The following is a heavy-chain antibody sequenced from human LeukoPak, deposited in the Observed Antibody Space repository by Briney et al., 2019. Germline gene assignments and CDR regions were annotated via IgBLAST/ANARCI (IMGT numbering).Heavy chain of an antibody. CDR1: GYTFTSYA. CDR2: INAGNGNT. CDR3: ARAGRQWPPHFDY. Sequence: AASVKVSCKASGYTFTSYAMHWVRQAPGQRLEWMGWINAGNGNTKYSQEFQGRVTITRDTSASTAYMELSSLRSEDMAVYYCARAGRQWPPHFDYWGQGTLVTVSS. J-gene: IGHJ4*02. D-gene: IGHD6-19*01. V-gene: IGHV1-3*03.